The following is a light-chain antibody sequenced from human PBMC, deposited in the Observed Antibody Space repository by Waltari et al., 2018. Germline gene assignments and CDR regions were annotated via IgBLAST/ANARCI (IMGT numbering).Light chain of an antibody. Sequence: SYELTQPSSVSVSPGQTARITCSGDVLANRYTRWLQQKPGQAPGLVIYKDSERPSGIPERFSGSSSVTTVTLTISGAQVEDEADYYCYSVDDNKRVFGGGTKLTVL. J-gene: IGLJ2*01. CDR3: YSVDDNKRV. CDR1: VLANRY. V-gene: IGLV3-27*01. CDR2: KDS.